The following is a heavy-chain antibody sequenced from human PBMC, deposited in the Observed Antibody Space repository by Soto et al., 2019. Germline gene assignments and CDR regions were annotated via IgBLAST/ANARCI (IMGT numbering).Heavy chain of an antibody. Sequence: SETLSLRYGAYGGSCSDYDGSWTRQPPGKGLEWIGEINSSGSTNYNPSLKSRVTISVDTSKKQFSLKLSSVTAAETAGYGWARGEDAFDIWG. CDR1: GGSCSDYD. V-gene: IGHV4-34*01. CDR2: INSSGST. J-gene: IGHJ3*02. CDR3: ARGEDAFDI.